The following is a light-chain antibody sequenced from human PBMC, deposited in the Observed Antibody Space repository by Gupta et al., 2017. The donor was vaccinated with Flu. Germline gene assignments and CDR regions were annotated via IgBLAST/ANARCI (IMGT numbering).Light chain of an antibody. CDR3: QHNKAPPWT. V-gene: IGKV1-5*03. J-gene: IGKJ1*01. CDR2: KSS. CDR1: QTISDW. Sequence: PSNMSASVGDRVTITCRASQTISDWLAWYQQRPGKAPKLLIYKSSSLESGGPSRFSGSGSGTEFTLTISRLQPDDFATYYCQHNKAPPWTFGQGTKVEIK.